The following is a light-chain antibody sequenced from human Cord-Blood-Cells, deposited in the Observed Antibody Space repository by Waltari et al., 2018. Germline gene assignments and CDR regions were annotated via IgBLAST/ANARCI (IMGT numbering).Light chain of an antibody. Sequence: QSVLTPPASAYGTPGQRVTISCSGSSSHSGSNTVNWYQQLPGTAPKLLIYSNNQRPSGVPDRFSGSKSGTSASLAISGLQAEDEADYYCAAWDDSLNGYVFGTGTKVTVL. CDR1: SSHSGSNT. CDR2: SNN. V-gene: IGLV1-44*01. CDR3: AAWDDSLNGYV. J-gene: IGLJ1*01.